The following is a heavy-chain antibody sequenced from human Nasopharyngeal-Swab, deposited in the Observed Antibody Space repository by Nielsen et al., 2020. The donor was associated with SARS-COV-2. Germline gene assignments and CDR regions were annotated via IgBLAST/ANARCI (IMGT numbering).Heavy chain of an antibody. J-gene: IGHJ6*02. V-gene: IGHV4-59*01. D-gene: IGHD6-6*01. CDR2: IYYSGST. Sequence: WIRQCPGHGLEWIGYIYYSGSTNYNPSLKSRVTISVDTSKNQFSLKLSSVTAADTAVYYCARGYSSSYFSYYYYGLDVWGQGTTVTVSS. CDR3: ARGYSSSYFSYYYYGLDV.